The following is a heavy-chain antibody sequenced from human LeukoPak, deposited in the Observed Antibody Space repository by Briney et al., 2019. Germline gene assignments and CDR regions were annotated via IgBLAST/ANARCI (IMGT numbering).Heavy chain of an antibody. CDR2: IGTAGDT. CDR1: GFTFSSYD. J-gene: IGHJ4*02. D-gene: IGHD6-19*01. V-gene: IGHV3-13*01. Sequence: GGSLRLSCAASGFTFSSYDMHWVRQATGKGLEWVSAIGTAGDTYYPGSVKGRFTISRENAKNSLYLQMNSLRAGDTAVYYCARVRHTAVAGSYFDYWGQGTLVTVSS. CDR3: ARVRHTAVAGSYFDY.